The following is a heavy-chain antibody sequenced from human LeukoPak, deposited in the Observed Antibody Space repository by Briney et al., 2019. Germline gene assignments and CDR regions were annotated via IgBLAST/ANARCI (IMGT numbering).Heavy chain of an antibody. Sequence: GGSLRLSCPTSGFAFSNYGLHWVRQAPGTGLEWVAFVRYDGSNEYYADSVKGRFTVSRDNSRNTLYLQMNSLTSEDTGVYSCAKDSNSGYVSVGPDFWGLGILRLVSS. CDR3: AKDSNSGYVSVGPDF. CDR1: GFAFSNYG. D-gene: IGHD5-12*01. CDR2: VRYDGSNE. V-gene: IGHV3-30*02. J-gene: IGHJ1*01.